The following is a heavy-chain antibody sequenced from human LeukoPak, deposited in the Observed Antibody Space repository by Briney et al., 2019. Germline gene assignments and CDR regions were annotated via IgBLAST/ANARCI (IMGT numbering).Heavy chain of an antibody. J-gene: IGHJ6*02. CDR2: INPSGGST. V-gene: IGHV1-46*01. CDR1: GYTFTSYY. CDR3: ARDQDYYDSSGYYYGLERSYYYYGMDV. D-gene: IGHD3-22*01. Sequence: ASVKVSCKASGYTFTSYYMHWVRQAPGQGLEWMGIINPSGGSTSYAQKFQGRVTMTRDTSISTAYMELSRLRSDDTAVYYCARDQDYYDSSGYYYGLERSYYYYGMDVGGQGTTVTVSS.